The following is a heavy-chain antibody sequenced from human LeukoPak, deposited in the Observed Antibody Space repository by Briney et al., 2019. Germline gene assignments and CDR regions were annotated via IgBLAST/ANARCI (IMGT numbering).Heavy chain of an antibody. V-gene: IGHV4-39*01. CDR2: IYYSGST. Sequence: SETLSLTCTASGGSISSSSYYWGWIRQPPGKGLECFGSIYYSGSTYYNPSLKSRVTISVDTSKNQFSLKLSSVTAADTAVYYCARHVYSSSWYRWFDPWGQGTLVTVSS. D-gene: IGHD6-13*01. J-gene: IGHJ5*02. CDR1: GGSISSSSYY. CDR3: ARHVYSSSWYRWFDP.